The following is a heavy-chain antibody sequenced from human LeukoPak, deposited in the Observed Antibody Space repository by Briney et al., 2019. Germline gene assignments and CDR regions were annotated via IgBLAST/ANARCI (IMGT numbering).Heavy chain of an antibody. Sequence: GGSLRLSCAASGFTFSNHGMHWVRQAPGKGLEWVAVIWYDGSKKYYGDSVKGRFTISRDDSKNTLYLQMNSLRAEDTAVYYCAREASDYYRDFWGQGTLVTVYS. D-gene: IGHD3-3*01. J-gene: IGHJ4*02. CDR3: AREASDYYRDF. CDR2: IWYDGSKK. V-gene: IGHV3-33*01. CDR1: GFTFSNHG.